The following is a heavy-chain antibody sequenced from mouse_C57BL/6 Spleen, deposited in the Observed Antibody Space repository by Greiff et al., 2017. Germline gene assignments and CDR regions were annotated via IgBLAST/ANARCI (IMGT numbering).Heavy chain of an antibody. Sequence: EVQLVESGPGLVKPSQSLSLTCSVTGYSITSGYYWNWIRQFPGNKLEWMGYISYDGSNNYNPSLKNRISITRDTSKNQFFLKLNSVTTEDTATYYCARRGGYHEGLFAYWGQGTLVTVSA. CDR2: ISYDGSN. V-gene: IGHV3-6*01. D-gene: IGHD2-2*01. CDR1: GYSITSGYY. J-gene: IGHJ3*01. CDR3: ARRGGYHEGLFAY.